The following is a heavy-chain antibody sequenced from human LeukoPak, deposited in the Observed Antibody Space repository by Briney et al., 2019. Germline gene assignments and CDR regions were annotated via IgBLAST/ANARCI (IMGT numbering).Heavy chain of an antibody. CDR2: IIPIFGTA. CDR1: GGTFSSYA. Sequence: GSSVKVSCKASGGTFSSYAISWVRQAPGQGLEWMGGIIPIFGTANYAQKFQGRVTITADESTSTAYMELSSLRSEDTAVYYCARDRFYCRNFSCYGEVYYYYMDVWGKGTTVTISS. J-gene: IGHJ6*03. CDR3: ARDRFYCRNFSCYGEVYYYYMDV. D-gene: IGHD2-2*01. V-gene: IGHV1-69*01.